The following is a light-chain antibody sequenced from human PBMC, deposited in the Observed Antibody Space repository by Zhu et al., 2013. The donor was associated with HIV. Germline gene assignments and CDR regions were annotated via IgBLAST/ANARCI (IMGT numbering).Light chain of an antibody. CDR3: QQYDSSLT. CDR2: GAT. J-gene: IGKJ4*01. Sequence: EIVLTQSPGTLSLSPGDTATLSCRASQFVGSSTFLAWYQQKRGQAPRLLIYGATSRATGIPDRFSGSGSGTDFTLTISRLEPEDFAVYYCQQYDSSLTFGGGTKVE. CDR1: QFVGSSTF. V-gene: IGKV3-20*01.